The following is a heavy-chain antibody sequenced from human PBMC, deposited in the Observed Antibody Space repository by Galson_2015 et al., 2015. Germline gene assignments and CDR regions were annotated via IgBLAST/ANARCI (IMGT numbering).Heavy chain of an antibody. CDR1: GFTFTTYE. CDR3: ARGLVTPEY. CDR2: ISSSDSTI. V-gene: IGHV3-48*03. Sequence: SLRLSCAASGFTFTTYEMNWVRQAPGKGLEWVSYISSSDSTIYYADSVKGRFTVSRDNAKNSLYLQINSLRAEDTAVYYCARGLVTPEYWGQGTLVTVSS. D-gene: IGHD2-21*02. J-gene: IGHJ4*02.